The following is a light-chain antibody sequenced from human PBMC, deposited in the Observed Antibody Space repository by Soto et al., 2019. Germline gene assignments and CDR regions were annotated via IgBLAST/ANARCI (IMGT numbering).Light chain of an antibody. V-gene: IGLV2-14*01. CDR1: SSDIGGYNY. Sequence: QSALTQPASVSGSPGQSITISCTGTSSDIGGYNYVSWYQQHPGKAPKLMIYDVSNRPSGVSNRFSGSKTGNTGSLTISGRQAEDEADYYCSSYTSSSTWVFGGGTKLTVL. J-gene: IGLJ3*02. CDR2: DVS. CDR3: SSYTSSSTWV.